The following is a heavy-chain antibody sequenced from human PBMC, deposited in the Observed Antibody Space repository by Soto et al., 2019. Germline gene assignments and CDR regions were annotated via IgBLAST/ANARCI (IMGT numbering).Heavy chain of an antibody. CDR1: GFTFSSYG. D-gene: IGHD6-19*01. J-gene: IGHJ4*02. CDR3: AKTLYGWYPDY. V-gene: IGHV3-30*18. Sequence: QVQLVESGGGVVQPGRSLRLSCAASGFTFSSYGMQWVRQAPGKGLEWVAVISYDGSNKYYADSVKGRFTISRDNSKNTLYLQMNSLRAEDTAVYYWAKTLYGWYPDYWGQGTLVTVSS. CDR2: ISYDGSNK.